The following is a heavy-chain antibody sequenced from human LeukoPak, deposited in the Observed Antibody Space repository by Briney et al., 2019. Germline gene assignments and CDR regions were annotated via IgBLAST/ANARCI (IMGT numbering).Heavy chain of an antibody. D-gene: IGHD5-12*01. CDR2: ITSSGDDI. J-gene: IGHJ4*02. V-gene: IGHV3-11*01. CDR3: ASDIVATSGDF. CDR1: GFTFRDYY. Sequence: PGGTLRLSCAASGFTFRDYYMSWIRQAPGKGLEWVAYITSSGDDIYYADSVKGRFTISRDNAKNALFLRMNSLRVEDTATYYCASDIVATSGDFWGQGTLVSVSS.